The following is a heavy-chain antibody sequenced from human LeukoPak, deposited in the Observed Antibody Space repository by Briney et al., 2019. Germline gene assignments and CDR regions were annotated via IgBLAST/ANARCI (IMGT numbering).Heavy chain of an antibody. Sequence: SETLSLTCSVSGGSISNYYWSWIRQPPGKGLEWIGHIYYSGSANYNPSLKSRVTISVDTSKNRFSLKLSSVTAADTAVYYCATGGDSSGYFDYWGQGTLVTVSS. D-gene: IGHD3-22*01. V-gene: IGHV4-59*08. J-gene: IGHJ4*02. CDR1: GGSISNYY. CDR2: IYYSGSA. CDR3: ATGGDSSGYFDY.